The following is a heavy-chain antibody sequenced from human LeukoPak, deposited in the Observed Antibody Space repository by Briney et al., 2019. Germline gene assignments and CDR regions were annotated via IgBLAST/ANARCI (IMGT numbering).Heavy chain of an antibody. V-gene: IGHV3-21*06. J-gene: IGHJ6*03. D-gene: IGHD5-18*01. CDR3: ARGGYSHGRYYYYMDV. Sequence: GGSLRLSCAASGFAFSTYSMIWVRQAPGKGLEWVSSTSSTSAYIYYADSLKGRFTISRDNAKNSLYLQTNSLRAEDTAVYYCARGGYSHGRYYYYMDVWGIGTAVTVSS. CDR1: GFAFSTYS. CDR2: TSSTSAYI.